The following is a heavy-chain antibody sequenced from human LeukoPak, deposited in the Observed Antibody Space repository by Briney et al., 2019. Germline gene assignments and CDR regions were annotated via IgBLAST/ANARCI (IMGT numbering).Heavy chain of an antibody. CDR1: GFTFSSYS. D-gene: IGHD1-1*01. CDR2: ISSSSSYI. CDR3: AREGTDYYYMDV. V-gene: IGHV3-21*01. Sequence: GGSLRLSCAASGFTFSSYSMNWVRQAPGKGLEWVSSISSSSSYIYYADSVKGRFTISRDNAKNSLYLQMNSLRAEDKAVYYCAREGTDYYYMDVWGKGTTVTVSS. J-gene: IGHJ6*03.